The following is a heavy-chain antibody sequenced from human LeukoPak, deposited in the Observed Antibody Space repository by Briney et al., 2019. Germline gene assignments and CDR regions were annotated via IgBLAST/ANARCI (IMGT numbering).Heavy chain of an antibody. CDR3: ARDGTLSQLELRGWFDP. CDR2: ISAYNGNT. V-gene: IGHV1-18*01. D-gene: IGHD1-7*01. J-gene: IGHJ5*02. Sequence: ASVKVSCKASGYTFTSYGISWVRQAPGQGLEWMGWISAYNGNTNYAQKLQGRVTITRDTSASTAYMELRSLRSDDTAVYYCARDGTLSQLELRGWFDPWGQGTLVTVSS. CDR1: GYTFTSYG.